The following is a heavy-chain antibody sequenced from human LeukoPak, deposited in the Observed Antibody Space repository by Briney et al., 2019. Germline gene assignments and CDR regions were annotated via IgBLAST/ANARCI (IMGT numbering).Heavy chain of an antibody. Sequence: PSETLSLTCAVSGGSIVSYYWSWIRQPPGKGLEWVGYIYYTGSTKYNPSLKRRVTISVDTSNNQHSLTLSSVTAADTAVYYCARYLAAGYFDLWGRGTLVTVSS. J-gene: IGHJ2*01. V-gene: IGHV4-59*08. CDR3: ARYLAAGYFDL. CDR2: IYYTGST. CDR1: GGSIVSYY. D-gene: IGHD6-25*01.